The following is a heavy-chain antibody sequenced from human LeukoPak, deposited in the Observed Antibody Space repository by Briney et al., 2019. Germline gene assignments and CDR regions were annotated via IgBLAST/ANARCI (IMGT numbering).Heavy chain of an antibody. CDR1: GFTFSSYG. CDR3: AKDSNKKQLEDVYYYYYYMDV. D-gene: IGHD6-6*01. V-gene: IGHV3-30*02. J-gene: IGHJ6*03. CDR2: IRYDGSNK. Sequence: GGSLRLSCAASGFTFSSYGMHWVRQAPGKGLEWVAFIRYDGSNKYYADSVKGRFTIPRDNSKNTLYLQMNSLRAEDTAVYYCAKDSNKKQLEDVYYYYYYMDVWGKGTTVTVSS.